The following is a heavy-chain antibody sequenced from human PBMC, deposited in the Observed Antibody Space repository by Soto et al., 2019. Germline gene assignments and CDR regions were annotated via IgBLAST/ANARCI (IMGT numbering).Heavy chain of an antibody. V-gene: IGHV3-33*01. Sequence: QVQLVESGGGVVQPGRSLRLSCAASGFTFSNYGMHWVRQAPGKGLEWVAVIWYDGSNKYYADSVKGRFTTSRDNSKNKLYLQMNSLRAEDTAVYYCARDCAGYSSGWYQRGGFDYWGQGTLVTVSS. CDR2: IWYDGSNK. CDR3: ARDCAGYSSGWYQRGGFDY. J-gene: IGHJ4*02. D-gene: IGHD6-19*01. CDR1: GFTFSNYG.